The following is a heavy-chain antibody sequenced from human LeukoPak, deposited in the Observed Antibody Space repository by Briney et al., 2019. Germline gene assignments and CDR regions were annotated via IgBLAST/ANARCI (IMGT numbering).Heavy chain of an antibody. D-gene: IGHD2-2*01. CDR3: ARGNIDCSSTSCHPGFDY. CDR1: GYTFTSYG. J-gene: IGHJ4*02. Sequence: ASVKVSCKASGYTFTSYGISWVRQAPGQGLEWMGWISAYNGNTNYAQKLQGRVTMTTDTSTSTAYMELRSLRSDDTAVYYCARGNIDCSSTSCHPGFDYWGQGTLVTVSS. V-gene: IGHV1-18*01. CDR2: ISAYNGNT.